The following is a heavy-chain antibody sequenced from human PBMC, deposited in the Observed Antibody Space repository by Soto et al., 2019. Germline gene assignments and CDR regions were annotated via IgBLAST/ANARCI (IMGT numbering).Heavy chain of an antibody. J-gene: IGHJ6*02. V-gene: IGHV4-59*01. D-gene: IGHD2-21*02. CDR2: MYNTGST. CDR1: GGSISRYY. Sequence: PSETLCLTCTVSGGSISRYYWSWIRQPPGKGLEWIGYMYNTGSTVYNPPFKSRVTISVDTSKNQFSLKLNSVTAADTAVYYCARDLWGYCGTDCYPLDVWGQGTTVT. CDR3: ARDLWGYCGTDCYPLDV.